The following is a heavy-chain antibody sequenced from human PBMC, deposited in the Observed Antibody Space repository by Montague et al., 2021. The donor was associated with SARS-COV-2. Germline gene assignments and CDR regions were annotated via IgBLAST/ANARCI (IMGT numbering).Heavy chain of an antibody. Sequence: TLSLTCTVSGGSISSPGYYWSWIRQPAGKGLEWIGRIYTSGTTNYNPSLKSRVTISVDTSKNQFSLKLTSVTAADTAVYYCATAGSGSYYYYKYGMDVWGQGTTVTVS. J-gene: IGHJ6*02. CDR1: GGSISSPGYY. CDR2: IYTSGTT. V-gene: IGHV4-61*02. CDR3: ATAGSGSYYYYKYGMDV. D-gene: IGHD3-10*01.